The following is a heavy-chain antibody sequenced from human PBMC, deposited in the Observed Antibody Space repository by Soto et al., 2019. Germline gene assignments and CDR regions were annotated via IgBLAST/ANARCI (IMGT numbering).Heavy chain of an antibody. J-gene: IGHJ6*02. CDR2: IIPILGIA. D-gene: IGHD3-16*01. V-gene: IGHV1-69*08. CDR3: AREGDYPYGMDV. Sequence: QVQLVQSGAEVKKPGSSVKVSCKASGGTFSSYTISWVRQAPGQGLEWMGRIIPILGIANYAQKFQGRVTSTADKATSTAYMELSSLRSEDTAVYYCAREGDYPYGMDVWGQGTTVTVSS. CDR1: GGTFSSYT.